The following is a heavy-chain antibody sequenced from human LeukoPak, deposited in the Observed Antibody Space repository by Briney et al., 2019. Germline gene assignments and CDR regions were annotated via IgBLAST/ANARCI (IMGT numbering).Heavy chain of an antibody. D-gene: IGHD5-18*01. J-gene: IGHJ4*02. CDR2: IYSGVTT. CDR3: ANEGGYRLGPTTDICFFDY. CDR1: GFTLSSNY. V-gene: IGHV3-53*01. Sequence: GGSLRLSCAASGFTLSSNYLRWVRQAPGKGLEWVSVIYSGVTTYYADSVKGRFTIPRHNSQHTQYLQIHSLRAVDPVGYYPANEGGYRLGPTTDICFFDYWGQGALVTVSS.